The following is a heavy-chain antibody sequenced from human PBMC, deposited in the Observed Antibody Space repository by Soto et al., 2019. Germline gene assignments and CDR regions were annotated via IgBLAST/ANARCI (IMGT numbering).Heavy chain of an antibody. CDR3: AREIYDDYDSSGFDH. D-gene: IGHD3-22*01. CDR2: ISYDGSNK. CDR1: GFTFSSYG. V-gene: IGHV3-30*03. Sequence: GSLRLSCAASGFTFSSYGMHWVRQAPGKGLEWVAVISYDGSNKYYADSVKGRFTISRDNSKNTLYLQMNSLRAEDTAVYYCAREIYDDYDSSGFDHWGQGTLVTVSS. J-gene: IGHJ4*02.